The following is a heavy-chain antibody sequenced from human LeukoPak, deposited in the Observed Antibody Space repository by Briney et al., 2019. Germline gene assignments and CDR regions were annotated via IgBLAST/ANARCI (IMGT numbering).Heavy chain of an antibody. D-gene: IGHD3-10*01. CDR3: ARAGELDFDY. V-gene: IGHV7-4-1*02. CDR1: GYTFTGYY. CDR2: INTNTGNP. J-gene: IGHJ4*02. Sequence: ASVKVSCKASGYTFTGYYIHWMRQAPGQGLEWMGWINTNTGNPTYAQGFTGRFVFSLDTSVSTAYLQISSLKAEDTAVYYCARAGELDFDYWGQGTLVTVSS.